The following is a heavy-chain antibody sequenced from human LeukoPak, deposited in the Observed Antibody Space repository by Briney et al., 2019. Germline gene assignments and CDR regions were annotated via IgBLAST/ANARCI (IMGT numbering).Heavy chain of an antibody. Sequence: SETLSLTCAVYAGSFSGYYWSWNRQPPGKGREWIGEINHSGSTNYNPSVKSRVTISVDTSKNQFSLKLRYVSAADTAVYYCVPVAVAGTGVSIWGQGTMVTVSS. V-gene: IGHV4-34*01. D-gene: IGHD6-19*01. CDR3: VPVAVAGTGVSI. CDR1: AGSFSGYY. J-gene: IGHJ3*02. CDR2: INHSGST.